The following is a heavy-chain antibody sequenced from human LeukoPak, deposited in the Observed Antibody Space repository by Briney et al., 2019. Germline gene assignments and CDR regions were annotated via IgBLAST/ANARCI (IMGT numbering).Heavy chain of an antibody. V-gene: IGHV1-69*04. CDR2: IIPIFGIA. CDR1: GGTFSSYA. Sequence: SVKVSCKASGGTFSSYAISWVRQALGQGLEWMGRIIPIFGIANYAQKFQGRVTITADKSTSTAYMELSSLRSEDTAVYYCARGARSGYDSRFDYWGQGTLVTVSS. D-gene: IGHD5-12*01. CDR3: ARGARSGYDSRFDY. J-gene: IGHJ4*02.